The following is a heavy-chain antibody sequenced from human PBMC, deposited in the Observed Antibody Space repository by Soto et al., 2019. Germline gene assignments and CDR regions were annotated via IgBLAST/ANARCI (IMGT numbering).Heavy chain of an antibody. CDR2: IDPSDSYT. D-gene: IGHD6-13*01. J-gene: IGHJ6*02. Sequence: GESLKISCKGSGYSFTSYWTSWVRQMPGKGLEWMGKIDPSDSYTNYSPSFQGNVTISADKSISTAYLQWSSLKASDTAMYYCARMGTSAAAGTYYYYGMDVWGQGTTVTVSS. CDR1: GYSFTSYW. CDR3: ARMGTSAAAGTYYYYGMDV. V-gene: IGHV5-10-1*01.